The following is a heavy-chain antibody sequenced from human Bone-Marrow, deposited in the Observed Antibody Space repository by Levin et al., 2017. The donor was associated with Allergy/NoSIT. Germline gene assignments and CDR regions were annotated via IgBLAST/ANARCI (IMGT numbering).Heavy chain of an antibody. CDR3: ARGSSGWYGYNWFDP. J-gene: IGHJ5*02. D-gene: IGHD6-19*01. CDR1: GFTFSSYE. V-gene: IGHV3-48*03. Sequence: QPGGSLRLSCAASGFTFSSYEMNWVRQAPGKGLEWVSYISSSGSTIYYADSVKGRFTISRDNAKNSLYLQMNSLRAEDTAVYYCARGSSGWYGYNWFDPWGQGTLVTVSS. CDR2: ISSSGSTI.